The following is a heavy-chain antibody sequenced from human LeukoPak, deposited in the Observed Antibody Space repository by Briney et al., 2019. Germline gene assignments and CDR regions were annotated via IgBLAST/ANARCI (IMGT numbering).Heavy chain of an antibody. Sequence: GGSLRLSCAASGFTFSSYGMHWVRQAPGKGLECVAVIWYDGSNKYYADSVKGRFTISRDNSKNTLYLQMNSLRAEDTAVYYCARDRTPQYYDSSGYYDFDAFDIWGQGTMVTVSS. CDR3: ARDRTPQYYDSSGYYDFDAFDI. V-gene: IGHV3-33*01. CDR2: IWYDGSNK. D-gene: IGHD3-22*01. CDR1: GFTFSSYG. J-gene: IGHJ3*02.